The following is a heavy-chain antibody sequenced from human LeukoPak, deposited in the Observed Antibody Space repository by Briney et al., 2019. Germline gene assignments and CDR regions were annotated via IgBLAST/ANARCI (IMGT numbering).Heavy chain of an antibody. CDR3: AKLLWFGEPRSDFDY. J-gene: IGHJ4*02. Sequence: PGGSLRLSCAASGFTFSSYGMHWVRQAPGKGLEWVAVISYDGSNKYYADSVKGRFTISRDNSENTLYLQMNSLRAEDTAVYYCAKLLWFGEPRSDFDYWGQGTLVTVAS. CDR1: GFTFSSYG. V-gene: IGHV3-30*18. D-gene: IGHD3-10*01. CDR2: ISYDGSNK.